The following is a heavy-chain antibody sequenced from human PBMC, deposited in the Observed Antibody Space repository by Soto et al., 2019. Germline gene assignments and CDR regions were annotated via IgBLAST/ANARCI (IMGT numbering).Heavy chain of an antibody. D-gene: IGHD6-13*01. V-gene: IGHV4-39*01. CDR2: IYYSGST. Sequence: SETLSLTCTVSGGSISSSSYYWGWIRQPPGKGLEWIGSIYYSGSTYYNPSLKSRVTISVDTSKNQFSLKLSSVTAADTAVYYCARGYIAWSSSCPPYDYWGQGTLVTGSS. CDR3: ARGYIAWSSSCPPYDY. CDR1: GGSISSSSYY. J-gene: IGHJ4*02.